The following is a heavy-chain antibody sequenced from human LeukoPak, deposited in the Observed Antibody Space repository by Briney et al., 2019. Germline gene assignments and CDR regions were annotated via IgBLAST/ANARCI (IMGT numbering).Heavy chain of an antibody. V-gene: IGHV3-15*01. D-gene: IGHD3-10*01. CDR1: GFTFSNAW. CDR2: IKSKTDGGTT. CDR3: TTVLLWFGFRYY. Sequence: AGGSLRLSCAASGFTFSNAWMSWVRQAPGKGLEWVGRIKSKTDGGTTDYAAPVKGRFTISRDDSKNTLYLQMNSLKTEDTAVYYCTTVLLWFGFRYYWGQGTLVTVSS. J-gene: IGHJ4*02.